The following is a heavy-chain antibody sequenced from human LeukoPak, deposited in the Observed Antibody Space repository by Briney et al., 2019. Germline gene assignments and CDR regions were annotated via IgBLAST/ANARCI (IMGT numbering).Heavy chain of an antibody. CDR3: ARVSSSWPGQYYFDY. V-gene: IGHV4-59*01. Sequence: SETLSLTCTVSGGSISSYYWSWIRQPPGKGLEWIGYIYYSGSTNYNPSLKSRVTISVDTSKNQFPLKLSSVTAADTAVYYCARVSSSWPGQYYFDYWGQGTLVTVSS. CDR1: GGSISSYY. CDR2: IYYSGST. J-gene: IGHJ4*02. D-gene: IGHD6-13*01.